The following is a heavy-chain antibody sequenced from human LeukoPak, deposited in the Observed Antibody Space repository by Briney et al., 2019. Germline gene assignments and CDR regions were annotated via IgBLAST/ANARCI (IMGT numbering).Heavy chain of an antibody. CDR1: GGSIYSGAYY. CDR3: ARDQGSGYALDY. Sequence: SETLSLTCTVSGGSIYSGAYYWSWIRQPAGKGLEWLGRIYTSGSTSYNASLKGRITISGDTSKNQVSLKLSSVTAADTAVYYCARDQGSGYALDYWGQGTLVTVSS. J-gene: IGHJ4*02. V-gene: IGHV4-61*02. D-gene: IGHD5-12*01. CDR2: IYTSGST.